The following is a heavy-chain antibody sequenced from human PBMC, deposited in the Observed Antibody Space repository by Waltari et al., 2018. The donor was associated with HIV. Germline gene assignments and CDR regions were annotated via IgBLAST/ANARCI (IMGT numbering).Heavy chain of an antibody. Sequence: QVQLQQWGAGLLTLSEILSLTCAVYGGSFSGYYWSWNRQPPGKGLEWIGEINHSGSTNYNPSLKSRVTISVDTSKNQFSLKLSSVTAADTAVYYCARNALVGAGAFDIWGQGTMVTVSS. V-gene: IGHV4-34*01. CDR2: INHSGST. J-gene: IGHJ3*02. CDR1: GGSFSGYY. CDR3: ARNALVGAGAFDI. D-gene: IGHD3-16*01.